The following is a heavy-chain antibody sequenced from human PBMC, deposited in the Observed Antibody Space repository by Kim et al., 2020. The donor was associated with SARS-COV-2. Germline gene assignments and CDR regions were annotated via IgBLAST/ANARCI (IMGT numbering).Heavy chain of an antibody. Sequence: ASVKVSCKASGYTFTSYYMHWVRQAPGQGLEWMGIINPSGGSTSYAQKFQGRVTMTRDTSTSTVYMELSSLRSEDTAVYYCAGRITMVRGFNFGMDVWGQGTTVTVSS. CDR2: INPSGGST. V-gene: IGHV1-46*01. D-gene: IGHD3-10*01. J-gene: IGHJ6*02. CDR1: GYTFTSYY. CDR3: AGRITMVRGFNFGMDV.